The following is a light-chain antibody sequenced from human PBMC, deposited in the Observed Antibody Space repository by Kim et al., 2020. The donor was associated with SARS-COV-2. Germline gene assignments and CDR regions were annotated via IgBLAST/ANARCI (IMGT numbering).Light chain of an antibody. V-gene: IGKV4-1*01. J-gene: IGKJ1*01. CDR1: QSVVYSANKENN. CDR3: QQNDTTPWT. Sequence: ANIKCKYSQSVVYSANKENNLAWYQVRPGQPPKLLIYWAYTREAVVPNRFSGSGAGTECTLTISTLQAADVAVHYCQQNDTTPWTFGQGTKVDIK. CDR2: WAY.